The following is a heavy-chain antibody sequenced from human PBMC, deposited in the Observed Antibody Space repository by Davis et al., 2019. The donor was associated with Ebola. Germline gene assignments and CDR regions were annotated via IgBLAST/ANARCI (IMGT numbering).Heavy chain of an antibody. CDR3: ARDYYDSNGYLYYFDH. V-gene: IGHV4-4*02. J-gene: IGHJ4*02. Sequence: MPSETLSLTCTVSGGSISSRNWWSWVRQFPGKGLEWIGEIYHSGSTNYNPSLKSRVTISLDKSKNQFSLKLTSMTAADTAVYYCARDYYDSNGYLYYFDHWGQGTLVTVSS. D-gene: IGHD3-22*01. CDR1: GGSISSRNW. CDR2: IYHSGST.